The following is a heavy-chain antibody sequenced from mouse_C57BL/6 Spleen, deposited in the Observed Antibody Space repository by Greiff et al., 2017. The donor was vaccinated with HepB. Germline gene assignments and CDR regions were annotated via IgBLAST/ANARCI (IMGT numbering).Heavy chain of an antibody. V-gene: IGHV7-3*01. CDR3: ARSLTSSYVDWYFDV. Sequence: DVMLVESGGGLVQPGGSLSLSCAASGFTFTDYYMSWVRQPPGKALEWLGFIRNKANGYTTEYSASVKGRFTISRDNSQSILYLQMNALRAEDSATYYCARSLTSSYVDWYFDVWGTGTTVTVSS. CDR2: IRNKANGYTT. CDR1: GFTFTDYY. J-gene: IGHJ1*03. D-gene: IGHD1-1*01.